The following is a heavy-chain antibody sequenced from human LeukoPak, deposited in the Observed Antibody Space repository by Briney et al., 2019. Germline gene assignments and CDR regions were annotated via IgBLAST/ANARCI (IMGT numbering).Heavy chain of an antibody. V-gene: IGHV3-7*01. J-gene: IGHJ4*02. CDR2: IKQDGSEK. CDR3: ARESVSRYYYGSGSSVVQGGGYY. D-gene: IGHD3-10*01. Sequence: GGSLRLSCAASGFTFSSYWMSWVRQAPGKGLEWVANIKQDGSEKYYVDSVKGRFTISRDNAKNSLYLQMNSLRAEDTAVYYCARESVSRYYYGSGSSVVQGGGYYWGQGTLVTVSS. CDR1: GFTFSSYW.